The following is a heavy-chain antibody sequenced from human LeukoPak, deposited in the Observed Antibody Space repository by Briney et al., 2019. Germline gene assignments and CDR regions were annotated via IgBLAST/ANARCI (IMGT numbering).Heavy chain of an antibody. D-gene: IGHD3-3*01. CDR1: GFTFTSSA. V-gene: IGHV1-58*02. Sequence: SVKVPCKASGFTFTSSAMQWVRQARGQRLEWIGWIVVGSGNTNYAQKFQERVTITRDMSTSTAYMELSSLRSEDTAVYYCAAVYYDFWSGYSLSLAFDIWGQGTMVTVSS. J-gene: IGHJ3*02. CDR3: AAVYYDFWSGYSLSLAFDI. CDR2: IVVGSGNT.